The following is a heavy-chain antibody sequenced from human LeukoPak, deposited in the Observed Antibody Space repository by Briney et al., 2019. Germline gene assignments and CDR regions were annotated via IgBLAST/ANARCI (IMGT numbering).Heavy chain of an antibody. Sequence: ASVKVSCKASGYIFINYGINWVRQAPGQGLELMGWISPYNGNTNYAQKLQGRVTMTTDTSTSTAYMELRSLTSDDTAVYYCATHRTYCGGDCYSYFWGHGTLLTVSS. CDR1: GYIFINYG. V-gene: IGHV1-18*01. D-gene: IGHD2-21*01. J-gene: IGHJ4*01. CDR3: ATHRTYCGGDCYSYF. CDR2: ISPYNGNT.